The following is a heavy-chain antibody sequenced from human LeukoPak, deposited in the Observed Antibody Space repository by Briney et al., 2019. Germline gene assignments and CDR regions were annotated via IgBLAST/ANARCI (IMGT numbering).Heavy chain of an antibody. Sequence: GGSLRLSCEASGFSISLYTMNWVRQAPGKGLEWVANIKQDGSEKYYVDSVKGRFTISRDNAKNSLYLQMNSLRAEDTAVYYCARIRGGLGIPQCTTDYWGQGTLVTVSS. D-gene: IGHD3-16*01. V-gene: IGHV3-7*01. CDR3: ARIRGGLGIPQCTTDY. J-gene: IGHJ4*02. CDR1: GFSISLYT. CDR2: IKQDGSEK.